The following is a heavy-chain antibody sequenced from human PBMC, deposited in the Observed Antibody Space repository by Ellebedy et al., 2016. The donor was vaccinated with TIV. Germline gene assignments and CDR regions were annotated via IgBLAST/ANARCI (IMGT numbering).Heavy chain of an antibody. Sequence: GESLKISCAASGFTFSSYAMSWVRQAPGKGLEWVSAISGSGGSTYYPDSVKGRFTISRDNSKNTLYLQMNSLRAEDTAVYYCAKDVGFGWPGDYWGQGTLVTVSS. CDR3: AKDVGFGWPGDY. CDR2: ISGSGGST. D-gene: IGHD3-16*01. J-gene: IGHJ4*02. CDR1: GFTFSSYA. V-gene: IGHV3-23*01.